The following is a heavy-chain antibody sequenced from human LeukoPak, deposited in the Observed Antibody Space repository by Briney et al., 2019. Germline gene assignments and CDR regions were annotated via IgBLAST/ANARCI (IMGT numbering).Heavy chain of an antibody. V-gene: IGHV3-74*01. CDR1: GFTFRSYW. CDR2: INTDGSST. CDR3: VRDTYYNGMDV. J-gene: IGHJ6*02. Sequence: GGSLRLSCAASGFTFRSYWMHWVRQAPGKGLVWVSRINTDGSSTTYADSVKGQFTISRDNAKNTLYLQMNSLRAEDTAVYYCVRDTYYNGMDVWGQGTTVTVSS.